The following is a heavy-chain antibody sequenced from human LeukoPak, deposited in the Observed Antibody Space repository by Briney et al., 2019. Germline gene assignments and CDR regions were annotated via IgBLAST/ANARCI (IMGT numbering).Heavy chain of an antibody. CDR2: ISSSSSII. J-gene: IGHJ3*02. V-gene: IGHV3-48*02. Sequence: GGSLRLSCAASGFTFNSYNMNWVRQAPGKGLEWVPYISSSSSIIYYADSVKGRFTISRDSAKTSLFLQMNSLRDEDTAVYYCARAYSSSSGRDAFDSWGLGTLVTVSS. CDR3: ARAYSSSSGRDAFDS. D-gene: IGHD6-6*01. CDR1: GFTFNSYN.